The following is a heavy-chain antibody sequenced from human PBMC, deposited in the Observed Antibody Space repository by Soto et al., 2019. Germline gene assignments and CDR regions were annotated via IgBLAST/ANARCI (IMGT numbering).Heavy chain of an antibody. CDR1: GGSFSGYS. J-gene: IGHJ4*02. Sequence: SETLSLTCAVYGGSFSGYSWSWIRQPPGKGLEWIGEIDHSGSTNYNSSLKSRVTISLDTSKNQFSLKLSSVTAADTAVYYCASQHYYDSSGYYVVYWGQGTLVT. D-gene: IGHD3-22*01. CDR2: IDHSGST. CDR3: ASQHYYDSSGYYVVY. V-gene: IGHV4-34*01.